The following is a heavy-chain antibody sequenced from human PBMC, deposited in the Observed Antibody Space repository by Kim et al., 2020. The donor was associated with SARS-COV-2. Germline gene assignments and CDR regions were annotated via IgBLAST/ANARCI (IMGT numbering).Heavy chain of an antibody. V-gene: IGHV3-23*01. CDR3: AKGGRCSSTSCYARGGVLLLHYYYYGMDV. CDR1: GFTFSSYA. CDR2: ISGSGGST. Sequence: GGSLRLSCAASGFTFSSYAMSWVRQAPGKGLEWVSAISGSGGSTYYADSVKGRFTISRDNSKNTLYLQMNSLRAEDTAVYYCAKGGRCSSTSCYARGGVLLLHYYYYGMDVWGQGTTVTVSS. J-gene: IGHJ6*02. D-gene: IGHD2-2*01.